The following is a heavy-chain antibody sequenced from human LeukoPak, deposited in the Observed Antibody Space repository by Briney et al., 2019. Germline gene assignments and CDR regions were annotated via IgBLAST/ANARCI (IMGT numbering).Heavy chain of an antibody. D-gene: IGHD6-13*01. CDR2: INWNGGST. CDR1: GFTFDDYG. Sequence: GGSLRLSCAASGFTFDDYGMSWVRQAPGEGLEWVSGINWNGGSTGYADSVKGRFTISRDNAKNSLYLQMNSLRAEDTALYYCARGTLKAAATDFDYWGQGTLVTVSS. CDR3: ARGTLKAAATDFDY. J-gene: IGHJ4*02. V-gene: IGHV3-20*04.